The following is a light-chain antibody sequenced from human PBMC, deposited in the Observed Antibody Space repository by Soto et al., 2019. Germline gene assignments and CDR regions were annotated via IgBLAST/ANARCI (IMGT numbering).Light chain of an antibody. CDR2: GAS. J-gene: IGKJ2*01. Sequence: EIVLTQSPGTLSLSPGERATLSCMASQTLTTRFLAWYQQKPGQAPRLLIYGASSRATCIPDRFSGSGSGTEYTLTISRLEPEDFAVYSCHQYADLPYTFGQGTTLEIK. CDR1: QTLTTRF. CDR3: HQYADLPYT. V-gene: IGKV3-20*01.